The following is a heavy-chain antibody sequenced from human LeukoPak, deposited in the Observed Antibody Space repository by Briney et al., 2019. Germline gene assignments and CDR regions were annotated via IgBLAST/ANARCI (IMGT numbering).Heavy chain of an antibody. CDR2: IYYSGST. D-gene: IGHD2-15*01. J-gene: IGHJ4*02. CDR3: ARGGGGSSEGYYFDY. CDR1: GGSISSYY. Sequence: SETLSLTCTVSGGSISSYYWSWIRQPPGKGLEWIGYIYYSGSTNYNPSLKSRVTISVDTSKNQFSLKLSSVTAADTAVYYCARGGGGSSEGYYFDYWGQGTLVTVSS. V-gene: IGHV4-59*01.